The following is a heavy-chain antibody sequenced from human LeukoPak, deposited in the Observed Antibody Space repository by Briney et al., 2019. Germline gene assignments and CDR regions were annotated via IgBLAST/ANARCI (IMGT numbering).Heavy chain of an antibody. J-gene: IGHJ4*02. V-gene: IGHV4-39*01. CDR1: GGSISSNNYF. D-gene: IGHD3-3*01. CDR2: IYDSGST. CDR3: QSRFLEWLLDY. Sequence: SETLSLTCTVSGGSISSNNYFWGWIRQPPGKGLEWIGSIYDSGSTYYNPSLKSRVTISVDTSKNQFSLKLNSVTAADTPMYYCQSRFLEWLLDYWGQGTLVTVSS.